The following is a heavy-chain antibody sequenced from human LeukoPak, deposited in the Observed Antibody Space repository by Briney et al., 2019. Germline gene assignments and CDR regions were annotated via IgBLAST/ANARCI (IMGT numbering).Heavy chain of an antibody. J-gene: IGHJ5*02. Sequence: VASVKVSCKASGYTFRSYGISWVRQAPGQGLEWMGWLNPNSGNTGYAQKFKGRVTITSSTSTSTVFMELGSLTSEDTAVYYCARGGASADARRFDPWGQGTLVTVSS. CDR1: GYTFRSYG. D-gene: IGHD1-26*01. CDR3: ARGGASADARRFDP. V-gene: IGHV1-8*01. CDR2: LNPNSGNT.